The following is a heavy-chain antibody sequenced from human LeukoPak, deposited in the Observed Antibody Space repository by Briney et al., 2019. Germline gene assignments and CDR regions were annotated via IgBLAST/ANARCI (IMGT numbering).Heavy chain of an antibody. CDR2: IKQDGSEK. D-gene: IGHD3-22*01. Sequence: GGSLRLSCVASGFTFGNYGMSWVRQAPGKGLEWVANIKQDGSEKYYAGSVKGRFTISRDNAKNSVYLQMNSLRAEDTAVYYCARGGGYYYYDSAFDYWGQGTLVTVSS. CDR1: GFTFGNYG. CDR3: ARGGGYYYYDSAFDY. J-gene: IGHJ4*02. V-gene: IGHV3-7*01.